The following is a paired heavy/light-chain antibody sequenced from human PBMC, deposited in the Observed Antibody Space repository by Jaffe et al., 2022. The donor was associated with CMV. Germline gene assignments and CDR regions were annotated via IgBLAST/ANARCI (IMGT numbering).Light chain of an antibody. CDR3: QAWESDAVI. J-gene: IGLJ2*01. CDR2: QDS. Sequence: SYELTQPPSVSVSPGQTASISCSGDNLGGKFVSWYQQKPGQSPVLVIYQDSKRPSGIPERFSGSNSGDTATLTISGTQPMDEADYYCQAWESDAVIFGEGTKLTVL. CDR1: NLGGKF. V-gene: IGLV3-1*01.
Heavy chain of an antibody. D-gene: IGHD2-15*01. CDR1: GFSVSTNY. CDR2: LYSGGYT. CDR3: ARKGFHFYYFDS. Sequence: EVQLVESGGGLIQPGGSLRLSCAASGFSVSTNYMSWVRQAPGKGLEWVSFLYSGGYTYYADSVKGRFTISRDDSKNTLYLQMHSLRAEDTAIYYCARKGFHFYYFDSWGQGTLVTVSS. V-gene: IGHV3-53*01. J-gene: IGHJ4*02.